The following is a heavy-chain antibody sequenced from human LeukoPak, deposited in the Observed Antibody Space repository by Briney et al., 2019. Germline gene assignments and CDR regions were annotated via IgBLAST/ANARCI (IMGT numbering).Heavy chain of an antibody. CDR3: AREGLSGSPTSWFDP. J-gene: IGHJ5*02. D-gene: IGHD1-26*01. CDR1: GGSISSYY. CDR2: IYTSGST. Sequence: SSETLSLTCTVSGGSISSYYWSWIRQPAGKGLEWIGRIYTSGSTNYNPSLKSRVTISVDTSKNQFSLKLSSVTAADTAVYYCAREGLSGSPTSWFDPWGQGTLVTVSS. V-gene: IGHV4-4*07.